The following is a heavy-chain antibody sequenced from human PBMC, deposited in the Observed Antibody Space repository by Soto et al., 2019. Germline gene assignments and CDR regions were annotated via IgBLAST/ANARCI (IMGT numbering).Heavy chain of an antibody. Sequence: ASVKVSCKASGYTFTSYGISWVRQAPGQGLEWMGWISAYNGNTNYAQKLQGRVTMTTDTSTSTAYMELRSLRSDDTAVYYCARDVKGYYDFWRHFTGDWFDPWGQGTLVTVS. D-gene: IGHD3-3*01. CDR3: ARDVKGYYDFWRHFTGDWFDP. CDR2: ISAYNGNT. J-gene: IGHJ5*02. CDR1: GYTFTSYG. V-gene: IGHV1-18*01.